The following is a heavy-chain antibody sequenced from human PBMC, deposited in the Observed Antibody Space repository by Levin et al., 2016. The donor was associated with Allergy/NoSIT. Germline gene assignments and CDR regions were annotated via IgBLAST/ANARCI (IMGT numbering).Heavy chain of an antibody. D-gene: IGHD4-17*01. Sequence: WIRQPPGKGLEWVSSISSSSSYIYYADSVKGRFTISRDNSKNTLYLQMNSLRAEDTAVYYCAKDETYGDYGLGWFDPWGQGTLVTVSS. V-gene: IGHV3-21*01. J-gene: IGHJ5*02. CDR3: AKDETYGDYGLGWFDP. CDR2: ISSSSSYI.